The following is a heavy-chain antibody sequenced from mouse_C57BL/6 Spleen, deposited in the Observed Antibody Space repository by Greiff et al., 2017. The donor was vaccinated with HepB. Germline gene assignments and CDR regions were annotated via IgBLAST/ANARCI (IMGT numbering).Heavy chain of an antibody. D-gene: IGHD2-4*01. J-gene: IGHJ2*01. CDR1: GYTFTDYE. CDR2: IDPETGGT. Sequence: VQLQQSGAELVRPGASVTLSCKASGYTFTDYEMHWVKQTPVHGLEWIGAIDPETGGTAYNQKFKGKAILTADKSSSTAYMELRSLTSEDSAVYYCTRCGNDYDDYWGQGTTLTVSS. V-gene: IGHV1-15*01. CDR3: TRCGNDYDDY.